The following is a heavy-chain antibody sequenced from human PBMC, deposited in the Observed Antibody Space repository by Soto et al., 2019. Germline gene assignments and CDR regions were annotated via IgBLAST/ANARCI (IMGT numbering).Heavy chain of an antibody. CDR2: IKQDGSEK. Sequence: GGSLRLSCAASGFTFSSYWMSWVRQAPGKGLEWVANIKQDGSEKYYVDSVKGRFTISRDNAKNSLYLQMNSLRAEDTAVYYCARGGLYNWNDVGPDYWGQGTLVTVSS. CDR3: ARGGLYNWNDVGPDY. D-gene: IGHD1-20*01. V-gene: IGHV3-7*01. CDR1: GFTFSSYW. J-gene: IGHJ4*02.